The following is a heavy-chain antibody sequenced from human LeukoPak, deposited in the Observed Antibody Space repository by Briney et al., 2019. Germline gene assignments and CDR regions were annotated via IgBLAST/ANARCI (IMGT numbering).Heavy chain of an antibody. Sequence: SETLSLTCTVSGVSISSYYWSWIRQPPGRGLEWIGYMYNSGITNYNPSLKNRVTISVDTPKNQFSLRLRSVTAADTAVYYCARDSSAIADNWFDPWGQGTLVTVSS. CDR3: ARDSSAIADNWFDP. D-gene: IGHD2-2*02. J-gene: IGHJ5*02. CDR1: GVSISSYY. V-gene: IGHV4-59*01. CDR2: MYNSGIT.